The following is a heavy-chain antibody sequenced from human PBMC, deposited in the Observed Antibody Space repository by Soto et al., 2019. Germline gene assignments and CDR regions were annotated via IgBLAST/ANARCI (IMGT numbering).Heavy chain of an antibody. CDR3: ARHKVPLRSLNWFDP. Sequence: PSETLSLTCAVYGGSFSGYYWSWIRQPPGKGLEWIGEINHSGSTNYNPSLKSRVTISVDTSKNQFSLKLSSVTAADTAVYYCARHKVPLRSLNWFDPWGQGTLVTVSS. V-gene: IGHV4-34*01. CDR2: INHSGST. J-gene: IGHJ5*02. CDR1: GGSFSGYY.